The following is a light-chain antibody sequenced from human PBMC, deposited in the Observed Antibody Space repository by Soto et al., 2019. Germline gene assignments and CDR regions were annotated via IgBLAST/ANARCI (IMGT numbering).Light chain of an antibody. Sequence: EIVLTQAPGTLSVSPGERATLSCRASQRVSSYSAWYQQKPGQAPRLIVYDAYNRATGIPARFSGSGSGTDFTLTISSLEPEDFAVYYCQQSSNWPPITFGQGTRLEIK. J-gene: IGKJ5*01. CDR1: QRVSSY. V-gene: IGKV3-11*01. CDR3: QQSSNWPPIT. CDR2: DAY.